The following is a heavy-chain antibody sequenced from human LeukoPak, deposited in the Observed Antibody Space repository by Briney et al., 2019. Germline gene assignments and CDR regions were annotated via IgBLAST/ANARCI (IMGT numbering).Heavy chain of an antibody. CDR2: IYPGDSDT. Sequence: GESLKISCKGSGYSFTSYWIGWVHQMPGKGLERMGIIYPGDSDTRYSPSFQGQVTISADKSISTAYLQWSSLKASDTAMYYCARHFGQQLGTFDYWGQGTLVTVSS. V-gene: IGHV5-51*07. J-gene: IGHJ4*02. CDR1: GYSFTSYW. CDR3: ARHFGQQLGTFDY. D-gene: IGHD6-13*01.